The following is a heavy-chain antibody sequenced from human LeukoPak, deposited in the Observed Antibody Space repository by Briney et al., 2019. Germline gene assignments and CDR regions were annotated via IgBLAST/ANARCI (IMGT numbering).Heavy chain of an antibody. CDR1: GFTVSSNY. CDR3: AKSGGTGDYYYIDY. V-gene: IGHV3-53*01. CDR2: IYSGGST. J-gene: IGHJ4*02. Sequence: GGSLRLSCAASGFTVSSNYMSWVRQAPGKGLEWVSVIYSGGSTYYADSVKGRFTISRDNSKNTLYLQMNSLRAEDTAVYYCAKSGGTGDYYYIDYWGQGTLVTVSA. D-gene: IGHD3-10*01.